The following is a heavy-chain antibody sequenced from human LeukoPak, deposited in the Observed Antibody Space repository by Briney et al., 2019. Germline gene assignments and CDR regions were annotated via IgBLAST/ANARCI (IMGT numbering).Heavy chain of an antibody. V-gene: IGHV4-61*02. CDR2: IYTSGST. CDR1: GGSISSGSYY. CDR3: AANSADYNTLGSSYKV. D-gene: IGHD3-10*01. J-gene: IGHJ4*02. Sequence: SETLSLTCTVSGGSISSGSYYWSWIRQPAGKGLEWIGRIYTSGSTNYNPSLKSRVTISVDTSKNQFSLKLSSVTAADTAVFYCAANSADYNTLGSSYKVWGQGTLVTVSS.